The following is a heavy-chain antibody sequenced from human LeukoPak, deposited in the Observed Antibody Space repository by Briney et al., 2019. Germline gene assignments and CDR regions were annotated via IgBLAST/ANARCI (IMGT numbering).Heavy chain of an antibody. J-gene: IGHJ4*02. D-gene: IGHD6-25*01. CDR3: ARIKYSSEY. CDR2: INHSGST. V-gene: IGHV4-34*01. CDR1: GGTFSGYY. Sequence: PSETLSLTCAVYGGTFSGYYWSWIRQPPGKGLEWIGEINHSGSTNYNPSLKSRVTISVDTSKNQFSLKLSSVTAADTAVYYCARIKYSSEYWGQGTLVTVSS.